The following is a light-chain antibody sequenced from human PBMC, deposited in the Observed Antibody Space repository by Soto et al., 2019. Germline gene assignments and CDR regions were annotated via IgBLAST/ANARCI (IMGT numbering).Light chain of an antibody. Sequence: DIQMTQSPSTLSASVGDRVTITCRASQSISNWLAWYQQKPGKAPKVMIYDASSLESGVPSRFSGSGSGTEFTLTISSLQPDDVATYYCQHYNSYSEALGQGTKVDIK. CDR2: DAS. J-gene: IGKJ1*01. CDR3: QHYNSYSEA. V-gene: IGKV1-5*01. CDR1: QSISNW.